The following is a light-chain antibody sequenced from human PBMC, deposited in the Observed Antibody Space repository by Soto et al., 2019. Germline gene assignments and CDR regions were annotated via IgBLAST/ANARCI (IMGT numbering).Light chain of an antibody. V-gene: IGLV2-14*02. CDR1: TYGFETYNQ. Sequence: QSVLTQPASMSGSPGQSITISCSGTTYGFETYNQVSWYQQHPGKAPKILIYEGSKRPSGVSNRFSGSKSGNTASLTISGLQAEDEADYYCCSFTSSTTYVFGTGTKSPS. CDR2: EGS. J-gene: IGLJ1*01. CDR3: CSFTSSTTYV.